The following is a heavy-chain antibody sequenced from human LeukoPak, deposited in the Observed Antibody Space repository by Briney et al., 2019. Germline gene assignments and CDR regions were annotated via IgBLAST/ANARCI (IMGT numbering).Heavy chain of an antibody. Sequence: PGGSLRLSCAASGFTFSSYAMHWVRQAPGKGLEYVSAISSNGGSTYYANSVKGRFTISRDNSKNTLYLQMGSLRAEDMAVYYCARVLGEMATIYYYYYMDVWGKGTTVTVSS. CDR1: GFTFSSYA. V-gene: IGHV3-64*01. D-gene: IGHD5-24*01. CDR2: ISSNGGST. CDR3: ARVLGEMATIYYYYYMDV. J-gene: IGHJ6*03.